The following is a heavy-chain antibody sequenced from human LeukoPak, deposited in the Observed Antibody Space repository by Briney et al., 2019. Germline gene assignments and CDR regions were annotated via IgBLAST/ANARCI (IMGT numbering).Heavy chain of an antibody. J-gene: IGHJ4*02. V-gene: IGHV3-23*01. CDR2: ISDSGGKT. CDR3: AARAGEFRHFDY. Sequence: GGSLRLSCAACGFTFSKYDMRGVRQARGKGGEWGSGISDSGGKTDCVDSEKGGFTFYRDNDKNTLYLQMNSLRAEDTAVYYCAARAGEFRHFDYWGQGTLVTVSS. D-gene: IGHD3-10*01. CDR1: GFTFSKYD.